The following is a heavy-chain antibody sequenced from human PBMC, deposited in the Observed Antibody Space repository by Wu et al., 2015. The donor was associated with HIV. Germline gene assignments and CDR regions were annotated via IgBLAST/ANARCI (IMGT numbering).Heavy chain of an antibody. Sequence: QVQLVQSGAEVKKPASSVKVSCKASGGSFSDYAVSWVRQAPGQGLEWMAGTIPVFGTVNYAQKFQGRVAITTDESTNTAYMELSSLTSEDTAVYYCARCPWTGNAPYHFDSWGQGTLVTVSS. D-gene: IGHD3/OR15-3a*01. CDR3: ARCPWTGNAPYHFDS. J-gene: IGHJ4*02. V-gene: IGHV1-69*05. CDR1: GGSFSDYA. CDR2: TIPVFGTV.